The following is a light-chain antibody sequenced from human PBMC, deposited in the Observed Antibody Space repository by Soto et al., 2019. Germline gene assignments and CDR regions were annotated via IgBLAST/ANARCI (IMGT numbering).Light chain of an antibody. Sequence: DIQMTQSPSSLSAFVRDRVTITWRASQSISSYLNWYQQKPGKAPRLLIYATSSLQSGVPSRFSGSGSGTEFTLTISSLQPDDFATYYCQQYNTYSWTFGQGTKVDIK. V-gene: IGKV1-39*01. CDR2: ATS. J-gene: IGKJ1*01. CDR1: QSISSY. CDR3: QQYNTYSWT.